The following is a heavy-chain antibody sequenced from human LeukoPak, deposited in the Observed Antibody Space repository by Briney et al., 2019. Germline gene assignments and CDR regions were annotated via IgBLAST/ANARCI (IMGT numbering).Heavy chain of an antibody. V-gene: IGHV3-7*01. CDR3: ARDTTYYESSAYYDSYDI. Sequence: PGGSLRLSCEASGFSFSMYWMAWVRQAPGKGLEWVANTKRDGSERHCLDSVRGRFTVSRDNAKNSLYLQLNSLRAEDTAVYFCARDTTYYESSAYYDSYDIWGQGTMVTVSS. CDR1: GFSFSMYW. CDR2: TKRDGSER. D-gene: IGHD3-22*01. J-gene: IGHJ3*02.